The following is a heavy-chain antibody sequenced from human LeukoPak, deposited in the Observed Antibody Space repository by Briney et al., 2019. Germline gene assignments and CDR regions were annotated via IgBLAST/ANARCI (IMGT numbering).Heavy chain of an antibody. V-gene: IGHV4-59*11. J-gene: IGHJ3*02. D-gene: IGHD4-17*01. CDR1: DDSFSSHY. Sequence: SETLTLTCAVSDDSFSSHYWTWIRQPPGKGLEWIGYISYIGSTNYNTSLKSRVTISIDTSKNQFSLKLTSVTAADTAVYYCARDLVTVTKGFDIWGQGTMVSVSS. CDR3: ARDLVTVTKGFDI. CDR2: ISYIGST.